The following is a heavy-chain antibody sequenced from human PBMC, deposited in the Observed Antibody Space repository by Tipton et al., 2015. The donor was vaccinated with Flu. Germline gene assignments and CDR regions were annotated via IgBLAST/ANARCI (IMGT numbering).Heavy chain of an antibody. Sequence: QLVQSGVEVKKPGASVKVSCKASGYTFSNFGITWVRQAPGQGLEWMGWISGYNGDTNYAEKLQGRVTMTTDTSTNTAYMELRSLKSDDTAMYYCARDRGSYNIHLEYHYYYGMDVWGQGTTVTVSS. CDR3: ARDRGSYNIHLEYHYYYGMDV. CDR2: ISGYNGDT. J-gene: IGHJ6*02. CDR1: GYTFSNFG. V-gene: IGHV1-18*01. D-gene: IGHD1-26*01.